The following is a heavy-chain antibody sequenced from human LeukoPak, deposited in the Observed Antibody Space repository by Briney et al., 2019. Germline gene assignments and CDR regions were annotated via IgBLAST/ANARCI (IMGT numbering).Heavy chain of an antibody. Sequence: SETLSLTCAVSGYSISSGYYWGWIRQPPGKGLEWIGSIYHSGSTYYNPSLKSRVTISVDTSKNQFSLKLSSVTAADTAVYYCARALSRAAVAAPDYWGQGTLVTVSS. D-gene: IGHD6-19*01. CDR3: ARALSRAAVAAPDY. CDR2: IYHSGST. CDR1: GYSISSGYY. V-gene: IGHV4-38-2*01. J-gene: IGHJ4*02.